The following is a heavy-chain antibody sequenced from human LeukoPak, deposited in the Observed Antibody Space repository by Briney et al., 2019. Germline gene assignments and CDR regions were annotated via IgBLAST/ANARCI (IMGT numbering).Heavy chain of an antibody. CDR1: GFTFSNAW. V-gene: IGHV3-21*01. Sequence: SGGSLRLSCAASGFTFSNAWMNWVRQAPGKGLEWVSSISSSSSYIYYADSVKGRFTISRDNAKNSLYLQMNSLRAEDTAVYYCARDRERDRLHYFDYWGQGTLVTVSS. CDR2: ISSSSSYI. J-gene: IGHJ4*02. CDR3: ARDRERDRLHYFDY.